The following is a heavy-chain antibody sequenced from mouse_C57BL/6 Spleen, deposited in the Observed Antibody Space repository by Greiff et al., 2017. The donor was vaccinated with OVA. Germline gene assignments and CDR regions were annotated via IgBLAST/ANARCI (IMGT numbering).Heavy chain of an antibody. J-gene: IGHJ1*03. V-gene: IGHV5-17*01. CDR1: GFTFSDYG. CDR3: ARNYGSSRYWYFDV. Sequence: EVQGVESGGGLMKPGGSLKLSCAASGFTFSDYGMHWVRQAPEKGLEWVAYISSGSSTIYYADTVKGRFTISRDNAKNTLFLQMTSLRSEDTAMYYCARNYGSSRYWYFDVWGTGTTVTVSS. D-gene: IGHD1-1*01. CDR2: ISSGSSTI.